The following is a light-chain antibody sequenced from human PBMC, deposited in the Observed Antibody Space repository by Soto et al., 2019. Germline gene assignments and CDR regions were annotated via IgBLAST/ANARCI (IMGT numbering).Light chain of an antibody. Sequence: QSALTQPPSASGAPGQSVTISCTGSSNDFGDYKYVSWYQQHPGKAPKLMIFDVSKRPSGVPDRFSGSKSGNTASLTVSGLQAEDEADYYCSSSAGNKMIFGGGTKLTVL. V-gene: IGLV2-8*01. CDR2: DVS. CDR1: SNDFGDYKY. CDR3: SSSAGNKMI. J-gene: IGLJ2*01.